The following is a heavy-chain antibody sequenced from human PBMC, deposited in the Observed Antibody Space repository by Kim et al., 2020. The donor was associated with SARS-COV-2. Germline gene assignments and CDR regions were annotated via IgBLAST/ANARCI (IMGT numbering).Heavy chain of an antibody. J-gene: IGHJ4*02. Sequence: GGSLRLSCSASGFTFSTYTMHWVRQAPGKGLEYVSGISSTGGRTYYADSLKGRVTISRDNSKNTLYLQMSSLRAEDTAVYYCVKDGYAGYFDYWGQGTLV. CDR3: VKDGYAGYFDY. D-gene: IGHD5-12*01. V-gene: IGHV3-64D*09. CDR2: ISSTGGRT. CDR1: GFTFSTYT.